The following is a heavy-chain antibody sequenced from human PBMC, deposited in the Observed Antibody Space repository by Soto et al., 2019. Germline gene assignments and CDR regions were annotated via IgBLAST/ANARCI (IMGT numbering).Heavy chain of an antibody. Sequence: GGSLRLSCSVSGFTFSKYAMHWVRQAPGKGLEYVSGIASDGDSTWHADSVKDRFTISRDNSKNTLFLQMSSLRVEDTAIYFCVKGNQLLRYYFEFWGPGTLVTVSS. D-gene: IGHD2-15*01. J-gene: IGHJ4*01. V-gene: IGHV3-64D*06. CDR1: GFTFSKYA. CDR3: VKGNQLLRYYFEF. CDR2: IASDGDST.